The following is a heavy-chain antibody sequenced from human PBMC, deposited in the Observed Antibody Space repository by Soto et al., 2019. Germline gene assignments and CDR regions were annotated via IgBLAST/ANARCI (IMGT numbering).Heavy chain of an antibody. J-gene: IGHJ3*01. CDR1: GYRFAGYW. V-gene: IGHV5-51*01. Sequence: XESLKVTWQCSGYRFAGYWIGWVLQLPGKGLDWMGVIYPGDSDTRYSPSFHGQVTISADKSISTAYLQWSSLKASDTAMYFCARITGVRGVFDGFNVWGQGTMVTVSS. CDR3: ARITGVRGVFDGFNV. CDR2: IYPGDSDT. D-gene: IGHD3-10*01.